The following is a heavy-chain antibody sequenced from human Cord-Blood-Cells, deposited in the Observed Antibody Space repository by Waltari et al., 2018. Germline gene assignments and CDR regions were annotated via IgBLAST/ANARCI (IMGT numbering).Heavy chain of an antibody. J-gene: IGHJ4*01. D-gene: IGHD2-2*03. CDR1: GGSISSSSYY. Sequence: QLQLQESGPGLVKPSETLSLTCTVSGGSISSSSYYWGWIRQPPGKGLEWSGSIYYSGGTYYNPSLKSRVTISVDTSKNQFSLKLSSVTAADTAVYYCATTGYCSSTSCFDYWGHGTLVTVSS. CDR2: IYYSGGT. CDR3: ATTGYCSSTSCFDY. V-gene: IGHV4-39*01.